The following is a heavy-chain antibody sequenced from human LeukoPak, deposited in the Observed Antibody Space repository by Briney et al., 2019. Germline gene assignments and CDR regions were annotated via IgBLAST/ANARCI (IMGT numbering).Heavy chain of an antibody. J-gene: IGHJ3*02. Sequence: PGGSLRLSCAASGFTFSSYWMHWVRQAPGKGLVWASRINSDGSSTSYADSVKGRFTISRDNAKNTLYLQMNRQRAEDTAVYYCARPDSGSGYFDAFDIWGQGTMVTVSS. D-gene: IGHD3-22*01. CDR2: INSDGSST. CDR3: ARPDSGSGYFDAFDI. V-gene: IGHV3-74*01. CDR1: GFTFSSYW.